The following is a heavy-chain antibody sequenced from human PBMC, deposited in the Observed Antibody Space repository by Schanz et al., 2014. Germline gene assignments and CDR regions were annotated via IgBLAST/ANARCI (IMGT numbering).Heavy chain of an antibody. Sequence: EVQLVESGGALVQPGGSLRLSCVASGFTFSSYAMNWVRQAPGKGLEWVSGISDSGGSKYYVDSVEGRFTISRDNSKNTLYLQMNNLRAEDTAVYYCAKVWKDHRIAGRPGWSDGMDVWGQGTTVTVSS. J-gene: IGHJ6*02. CDR3: AKVWKDHRIAGRPGWSDGMDV. CDR2: ISDSGGSK. D-gene: IGHD6-6*01. V-gene: IGHV3-23*04. CDR1: GFTFSSYA.